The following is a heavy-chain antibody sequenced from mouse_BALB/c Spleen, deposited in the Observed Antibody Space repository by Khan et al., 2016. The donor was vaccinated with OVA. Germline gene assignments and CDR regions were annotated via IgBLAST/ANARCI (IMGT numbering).Heavy chain of an antibody. V-gene: IGHV1-74*01. Sequence: QVQLQQSGPDLVRPGASVKMSCKASGYTFTNFWIHWVKQRPGQGLEWIGMVDPSNGETILNKKFNDKATLNVDNSSNTDYMQLSSLTSEDSAVCSCARPDYGGFTSWGHGTLV. CDR2: VDPSNGET. D-gene: IGHD2-4*01. CDR1: GYTFTNFW. CDR3: ARPDYGGFTS. J-gene: IGHJ3*01.